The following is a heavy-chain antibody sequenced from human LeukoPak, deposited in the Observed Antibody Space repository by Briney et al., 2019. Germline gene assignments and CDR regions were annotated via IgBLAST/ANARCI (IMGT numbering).Heavy chain of an antibody. CDR2: ISGSGGST. Sequence: GGSLRLSCAASGFTFSSYAMSWVRQAPGKGLEWVSAISGSGGSTYYADSVKGRFTISRDNSKNTLYLQVNSLRAEDTAVYYCAKDLKAYSGYDTYFDYWGQGTLVTVSS. CDR3: AKDLKAYSGYDTYFDY. D-gene: IGHD5-12*01. J-gene: IGHJ4*02. CDR1: GFTFSSYA. V-gene: IGHV3-23*01.